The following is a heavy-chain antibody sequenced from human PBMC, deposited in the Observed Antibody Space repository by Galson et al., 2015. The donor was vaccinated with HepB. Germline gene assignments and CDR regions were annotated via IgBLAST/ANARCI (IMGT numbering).Heavy chain of an antibody. V-gene: IGHV3-30-3*01. CDR1: GFTFSNYS. CDR2: ISYDGSKK. CDR3: ARDLRHLQLVYSYSGLDV. Sequence: SLRLSCAVSGFTFSNYSMHWVRQAPGKGLEWVASISYDGSKKYCADSVKGRLTISRDNPKNTLHLQINSLRPEDAAVYYCARDLRHLQLVYSYSGLDVWGRGTTVTVSS. J-gene: IGHJ6*02. D-gene: IGHD5-24*01.